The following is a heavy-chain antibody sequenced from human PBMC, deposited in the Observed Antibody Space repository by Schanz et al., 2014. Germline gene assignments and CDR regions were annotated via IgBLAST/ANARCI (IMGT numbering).Heavy chain of an antibody. Sequence: EVQLEESGGGLVKPGGSLKLSCAASRLNFNNAWMHWVRQAPGKGLEWVSAISGSGGSTYYADSVKGRFTISRDNSKNTLFLQMNSLRVEDTAVYYCARDPNSVNEIDYWGQGTLVTVSS. CDR3: ARDPNSVNEIDY. CDR1: RLNFNNAW. CDR2: ISGSGGST. V-gene: IGHV3-23*04. D-gene: IGHD5-12*01. J-gene: IGHJ4*02.